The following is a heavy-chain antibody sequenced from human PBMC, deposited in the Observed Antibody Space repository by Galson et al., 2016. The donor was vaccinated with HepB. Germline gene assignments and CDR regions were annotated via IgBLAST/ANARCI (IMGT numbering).Heavy chain of an antibody. CDR3: ARLWTGDTSYDAFDI. CDR1: GGTFSGYA. J-gene: IGHJ3*02. V-gene: IGHV1-69*13. CDR2: INPIFGTP. Sequence: SVKASCKASGGTFSGYAISWVRQAPGHGLEWMGAINPIFGTPNYAQKFQGRVTITADESTRTAYMELSSLRSEDTAVYFCARLWTGDTSYDAFDIWGQGTMVTVSS. D-gene: IGHD3/OR15-3a*01.